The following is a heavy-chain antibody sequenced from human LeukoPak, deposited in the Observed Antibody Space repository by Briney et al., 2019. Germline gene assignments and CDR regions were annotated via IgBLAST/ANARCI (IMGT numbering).Heavy chain of an antibody. CDR1: GFTFSGSA. CDR2: IRSKANNYAT. V-gene: IGHV3-73*01. CDR3: TRHPGYYGLDV. J-gene: IGHJ6*02. Sequence: PGGSLRLSCEASGFTFSGSAMHWVRQASGKGLEWVGRIRSKANNYATAYAASVKGRFTVSRDDSKNTAYLQMNSLKAEDTAVYYCTRHPGYYGLDVWGQGTTVTVSS. D-gene: IGHD3-10*01.